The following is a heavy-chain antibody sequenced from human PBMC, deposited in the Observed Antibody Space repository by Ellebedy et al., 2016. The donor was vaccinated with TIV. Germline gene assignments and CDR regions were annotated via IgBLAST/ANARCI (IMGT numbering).Heavy chain of an antibody. Sequence: SETLSLXCTVSGGSIGGGGYYWSWIRQHPGKGLEWIGYIFTSGSTYYNPSLKSRITISIDTSKNQFPLKLSSVTAADTAVYYCARSLGGPYYFDNWGQGTLVTVSS. D-gene: IGHD3-16*01. V-gene: IGHV4-31*03. CDR2: IFTSGST. CDR3: ARSLGGPYYFDN. J-gene: IGHJ4*02. CDR1: GGSIGGGGYY.